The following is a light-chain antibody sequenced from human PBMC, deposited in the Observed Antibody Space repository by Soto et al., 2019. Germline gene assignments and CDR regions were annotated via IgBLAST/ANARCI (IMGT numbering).Light chain of an antibody. Sequence: QSALTQPRSVSGSPGQSVTISCTGTSSDVGAYDFVSWYQQHPGEAPKLIIYDVTRRPSGVPDRFSGSKSGTTASLTISGLQAEDEADYYCCSYAGSYSYVFATGTKVTVL. CDR3: CSYAGSYSYV. J-gene: IGLJ1*01. V-gene: IGLV2-11*01. CDR2: DVT. CDR1: SSDVGAYDF.